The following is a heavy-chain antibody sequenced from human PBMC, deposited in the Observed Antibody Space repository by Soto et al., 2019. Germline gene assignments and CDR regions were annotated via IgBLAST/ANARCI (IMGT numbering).Heavy chain of an antibody. CDR2: INHSGNT. CDR1: GGSFSGYY. D-gene: IGHD6-19*01. V-gene: IGHV4-34*01. Sequence: SETLSLTCAVYGGSFSGYYWSWIRQPPEKALEWIGEINHSGNTNYNPSLKSRVTISVDTSKNQFSLKLSSVTAADTAVYYCAKRPIYTSGWNYFDYWGQGTLVTVSS. J-gene: IGHJ4*02. CDR3: AKRPIYTSGWNYFDY.